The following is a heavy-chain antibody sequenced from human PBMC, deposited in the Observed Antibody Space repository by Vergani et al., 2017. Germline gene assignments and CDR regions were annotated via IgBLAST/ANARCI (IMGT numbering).Heavy chain of an antibody. CDR2: ISYDGSNK. D-gene: IGHD2-2*01. Sequence: QVQLVESGGGVVQPGRSLRLSCAASGFTFSSCAMHWVRQAPGKGLEWVAVISYDGSNKYYADSVKGRFTISRDNSKNTLYLQMNSLRAEDTAVYYCARDWGPWDIVVVGNYWGQGTLVTVSS. CDR1: GFTFSSCA. CDR3: ARDWGPWDIVVVGNY. V-gene: IGHV3-30-3*01. J-gene: IGHJ4*02.